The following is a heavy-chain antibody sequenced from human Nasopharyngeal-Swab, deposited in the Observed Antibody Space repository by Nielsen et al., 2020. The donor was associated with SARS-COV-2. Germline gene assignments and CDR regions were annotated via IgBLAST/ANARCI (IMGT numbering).Heavy chain of an antibody. J-gene: IGHJ6*02. CDR2: ISGSGGST. Sequence: GGSLRLSCAASGFTFSSYAMSWVRQAPGKGLEWVSAISGSGGSTYYADSVKGRFTISRDNSKNTLYLQMNSLRAEDTAVYYCAKGAREDYGDYDYCPGGMDVWGQGTTVTVSS. V-gene: IGHV3-23*01. CDR3: AKGAREDYGDYDYCPGGMDV. D-gene: IGHD4-17*01. CDR1: GFTFSSYA.